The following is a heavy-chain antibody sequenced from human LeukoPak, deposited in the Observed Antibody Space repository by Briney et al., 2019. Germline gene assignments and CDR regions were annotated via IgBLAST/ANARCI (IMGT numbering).Heavy chain of an antibody. CDR1: GGSIRSGGYY. Sequence: KPSETLSLTCTVSGGSIRSGGYYWSWIRQHPGKGLVWIGYIYYSGSTYYNPSLKSRVTISVDTSKNQFSLKLSSVTAADTAVYYCARDSPGIVGASSNAFDIWGQGTMVTVSS. D-gene: IGHD1-26*01. V-gene: IGHV4-31*03. CDR2: IYYSGST. J-gene: IGHJ3*02. CDR3: ARDSPGIVGASSNAFDI.